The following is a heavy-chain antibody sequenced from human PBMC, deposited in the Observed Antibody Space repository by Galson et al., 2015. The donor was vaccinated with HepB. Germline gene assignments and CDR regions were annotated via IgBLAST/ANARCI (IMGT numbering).Heavy chain of an antibody. CDR1: GGTFSSYA. V-gene: IGHV1-2*02. CDR3: ARADVGIVATSGLGPWDV. Sequence: SVKVSCKASGGTFSSYAISWVRQAPGQGLEWMGWINPNSGGTNYAQKFQGRVTMTRDTSISTAYMELSRLRSDDTAVYYCARADVGIVATSGLGPWDVCGQATTLSVSS. D-gene: IGHD5-12*01. J-gene: IGHJ6*02. CDR2: INPNSGGT.